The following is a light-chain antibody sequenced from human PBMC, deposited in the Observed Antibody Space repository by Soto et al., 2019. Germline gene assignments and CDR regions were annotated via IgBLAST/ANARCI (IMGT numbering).Light chain of an antibody. CDR2: NSN. J-gene: IGLJ1*01. V-gene: IGLV1-44*01. CDR3: AAWDDSLTGPV. Sequence: QSVLSQPPSASGTPGQTVIISCSGSRSDIGSNFVNWYQHLPGTAPKLLNYNSNQRPSGVPDRFSGSKSGTSASLAISGLQSEDEADYYCAAWDDSLTGPVFGTGTKLTVL. CDR1: RSDIGSNF.